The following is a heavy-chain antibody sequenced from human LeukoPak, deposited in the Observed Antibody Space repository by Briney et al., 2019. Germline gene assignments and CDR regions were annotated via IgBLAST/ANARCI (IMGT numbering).Heavy chain of an antibody. D-gene: IGHD6-19*01. CDR2: INSDGSST. V-gene: IGHV3-74*01. CDR1: GFTFSSYW. CDR3: ARDLFTVAGDYGMDV. J-gene: IGHJ6*02. Sequence: GGSLRLSCAASGFTFSSYWMHWVRQAPGKGLVWVSRINSDGSSTSYADSVKGRFTISRDNAKNTLYLQMNSLRAEDTAVYYCARDLFTVAGDYGMDVWGQGTTVTVSS.